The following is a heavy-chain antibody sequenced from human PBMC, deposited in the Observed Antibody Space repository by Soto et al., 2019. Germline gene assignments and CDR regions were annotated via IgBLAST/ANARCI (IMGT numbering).Heavy chain of an antibody. CDR3: SPRVAGIDY. V-gene: IGHV3-15*01. D-gene: IGHD6-19*01. J-gene: IGHJ4*02. CDR2: IKTKTDGGTT. Sequence: GGSLRLSCAASGFTFNSAGMTWVRQAPGKGLEWVGRIKTKTDGGTTDYAAPVKGRFTVSRDDSKNTLYLQMNSLKTEDTAVYFCSPRVAGIDYWGQGTLVTVSS. CDR1: GFTFNSAG.